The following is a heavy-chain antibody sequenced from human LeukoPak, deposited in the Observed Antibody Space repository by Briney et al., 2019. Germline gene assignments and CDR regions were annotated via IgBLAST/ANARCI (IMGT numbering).Heavy chain of an antibody. J-gene: IGHJ4*02. CDR1: GFTFSSYA. D-gene: IGHD3-22*01. V-gene: IGHV3-23*01. CDR3: AKKTLYYYDSSGYSEHGD. CDR2: ISGSGGST. Sequence: PGGSLRLSCAASGFTFSSYAMSWVRQAPGKGLEWVSAISGSGGSTYYADSVKGRFTISRDNSKNTLCLQMNSLRAEDTAVYYCAKKTLYYYDSSGYSEHGDWGQGTLVTVSS.